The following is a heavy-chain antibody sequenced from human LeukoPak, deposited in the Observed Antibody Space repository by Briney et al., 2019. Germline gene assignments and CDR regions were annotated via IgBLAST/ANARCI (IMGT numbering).Heavy chain of an antibody. D-gene: IGHD6-6*01. Sequence: PGGSLRLSCAASGFTFSSYWMHWVRQAPGKGLVWVSRINSDGSSTSYADSVKGRFTISRDNAKNTLYLQMNSLRAEDTAVYYCARAGIAARPNLPYYYYYYMDVWGKGTTVTVSS. CDR1: GFTFSSYW. CDR3: ARAGIAARPNLPYYYYYYMDV. CDR2: INSDGSST. J-gene: IGHJ6*03. V-gene: IGHV3-74*01.